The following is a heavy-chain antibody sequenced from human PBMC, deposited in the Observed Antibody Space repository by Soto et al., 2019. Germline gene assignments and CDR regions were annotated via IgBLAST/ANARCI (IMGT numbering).Heavy chain of an antibody. Sequence: QVQLQESGPGLVKPSQTLSLTCTVSGASIGTGAYYWSWIRRHPGKGLEYIGYIYYTGSTYYNPSLKSRITISVDTSKNQFSLTLTSVTAADTAVYYCARSSLTSDYYFDSWGQGILVTVSS. CDR2: IYYTGST. CDR1: GASIGTGAYY. D-gene: IGHD2-15*01. CDR3: ARSSLTSDYYFDS. J-gene: IGHJ4*02. V-gene: IGHV4-31*03.